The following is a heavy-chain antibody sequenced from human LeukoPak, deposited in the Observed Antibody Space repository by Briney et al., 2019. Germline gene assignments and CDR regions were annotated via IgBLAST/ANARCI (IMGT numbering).Heavy chain of an antibody. CDR1: GGSFSGYY. J-gene: IGHJ4*02. D-gene: IGHD6-19*01. Sequence: PSETLSLTCAVYGGSFSGYYWSWIRQPPGKGLEWIGEINHSGSTNYNPSLKSRVTISVDTSKNQFSLKLSSVTAADTAVYYCAKSRGNSGWYRGFDYWGQGTLVTVSS. CDR2: INHSGST. CDR3: AKSRGNSGWYRGFDY. V-gene: IGHV4-34*01.